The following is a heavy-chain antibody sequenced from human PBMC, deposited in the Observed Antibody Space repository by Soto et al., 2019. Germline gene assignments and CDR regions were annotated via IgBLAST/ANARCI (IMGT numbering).Heavy chain of an antibody. CDR3: TPDRPHYPGAVCFDP. J-gene: IGHJ5*02. D-gene: IGHD1-26*01. CDR1: GFTFSNAW. Sequence: EVQLVESGGGLVKPGGSLRLSCAASGFTFSNAWMNWVRQAPGKGLEWVGRIKSKTDGGTTDYAAPVNGRFTISRHDSKHTLYLQMNSLKTEDTAVYYCTPDRPHYPGAVCFDPWGQGTLVTVSS. V-gene: IGHV3-15*07. CDR2: IKSKTDGGTT.